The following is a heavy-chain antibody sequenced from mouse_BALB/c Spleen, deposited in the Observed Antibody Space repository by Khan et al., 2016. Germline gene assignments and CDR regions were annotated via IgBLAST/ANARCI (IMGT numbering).Heavy chain of an antibody. CDR3: ARAPPSWYFDV. CDR1: GYSITSDYA. CDR2: ISYSGST. J-gene: IGHJ1*01. Sequence: QREESGPGLVKPSQSLSLTCTVTGYSITSDYAWNWLRQFPGNKLEWMGYISYSGSTSYNPSLKSRISITRDTSKNQFFLQLNSVTTEVTATYYCARAPPSWYFDVWGAGTTVTVAS. V-gene: IGHV3-2*02.